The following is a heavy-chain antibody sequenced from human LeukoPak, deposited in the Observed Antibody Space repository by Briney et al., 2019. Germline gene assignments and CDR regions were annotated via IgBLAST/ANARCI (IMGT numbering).Heavy chain of an antibody. Sequence: SETLSLTCAVYGGSFSGYYWSWIRQPPGKGLEWIGEINHSGSTNYNPSLKSRVTISVDTSKKQFSLKLNSVTAADTAVYYCARDSGSYRAYDYWGQGTLVTVSS. V-gene: IGHV4-34*01. CDR2: INHSGST. CDR3: ARDSGSYRAYDY. J-gene: IGHJ4*02. D-gene: IGHD1-26*01. CDR1: GGSFSGYY.